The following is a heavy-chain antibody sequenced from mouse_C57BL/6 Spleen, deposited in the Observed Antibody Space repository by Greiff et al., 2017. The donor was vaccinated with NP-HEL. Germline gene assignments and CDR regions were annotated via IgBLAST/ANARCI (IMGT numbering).Heavy chain of an antibody. J-gene: IGHJ3*01. CDR1: GYTFTSYC. Sequence: VQLQQPGAELVKPGASVKLSCKASGYTFTSYCMHWVKQRPGQGLEWIGMIHPNSGSTNYYEKFKSKATLTVDKSSSTAYMQLSSLTSEDSAVYYWARGDYDYDSPFAYWGQGTLVTVSA. CDR3: ARGDYDYDSPFAY. V-gene: IGHV1-64*01. CDR2: IHPNSGST. D-gene: IGHD2-4*01.